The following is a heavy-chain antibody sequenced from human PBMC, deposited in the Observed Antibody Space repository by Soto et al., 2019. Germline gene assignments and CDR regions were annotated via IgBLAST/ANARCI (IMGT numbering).Heavy chain of an antibody. V-gene: IGHV1-18*01. CDR1: GYTFTSYG. CDR2: ISAYNGNT. J-gene: IGHJ6*03. Sequence: ASVKVSCKASGYTFTSYGISWVRQAPGQGLEWMGWISAYNGNTNYAQKLQGRVTMTTDTSTSTAYMELRSLRSDDTAVYYCARDGIFGVVITDYYYYMDVWAKGTTVTVSS. D-gene: IGHD3-3*01. CDR3: ARDGIFGVVITDYYYYMDV.